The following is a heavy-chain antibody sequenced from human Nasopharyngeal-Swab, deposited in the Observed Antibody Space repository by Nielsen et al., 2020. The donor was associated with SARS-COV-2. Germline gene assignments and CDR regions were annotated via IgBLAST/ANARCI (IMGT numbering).Heavy chain of an antibody. CDR2: ISSSGSTI. V-gene: IGHV3-11*01. CDR1: GITFSDYY. CDR3: AREIWSGSFLDY. Sequence: GESLKISCAASGITFSDYYMSWIRQAPGKGLEWVSYISSSGSTIYYADSVKGRFTISRDNAKNSLYLQMNSLRAEDTAVYYCAREIWSGSFLDYWGQGTLVTVSS. J-gene: IGHJ4*02. D-gene: IGHD1-26*01.